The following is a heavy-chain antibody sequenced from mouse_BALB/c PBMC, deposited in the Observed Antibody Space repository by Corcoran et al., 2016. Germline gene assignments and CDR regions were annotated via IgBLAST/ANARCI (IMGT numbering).Heavy chain of an antibody. CDR3: ARRDFFGSSPSDY. J-gene: IGHJ2*01. D-gene: IGHD1-1*01. CDR2: INPNNGGT. CDR1: GYTFTDYN. V-gene: IGHV1-18*01. Sequence: EVLLQQSGPELVKPGASVKIPCKASGYTFTDYNMDWVKQSHGKSLEWIGDINPNNGGTIYNQKFKGKATLTVDKSSNTAYMELRSLTSDDTAVYYCARRDFFGSSPSDYWGQGTTLTVSS.